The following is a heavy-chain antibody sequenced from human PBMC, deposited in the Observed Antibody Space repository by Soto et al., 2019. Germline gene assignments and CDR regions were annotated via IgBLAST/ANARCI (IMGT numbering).Heavy chain of an antibody. Sequence: GGSLRLSCAASGFTFSSYGMHWVRQAPGKGLEWVAVISYDGSNKYYADSVKGRFTISRDNSKNTLYLQMNSLRAEDTAVYYCAKGIRSSSSPFDYWGRGTLVTVSS. CDR1: GFTFSSYG. J-gene: IGHJ4*02. CDR2: ISYDGSNK. V-gene: IGHV3-30*18. CDR3: AKGIRSSSSPFDY. D-gene: IGHD6-6*01.